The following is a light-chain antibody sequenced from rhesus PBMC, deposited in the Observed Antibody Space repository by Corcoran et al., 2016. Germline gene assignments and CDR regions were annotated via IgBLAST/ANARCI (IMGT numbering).Light chain of an antibody. CDR3: QQYIDLLPT. Sequence: EIVMTQSPATLSLYPGETATLSCRASESVGSYVAWYQQKPGQAPKLLVRSTSFRATGIPDRSSGSGSRTEFTLAVTRLGPEDVVVYHCQQYIDLLPTCGQGTKVEIK. CDR2: STS. CDR1: ESVGSY. V-gene: IGKV3-40*03. J-gene: IGKJ1*01.